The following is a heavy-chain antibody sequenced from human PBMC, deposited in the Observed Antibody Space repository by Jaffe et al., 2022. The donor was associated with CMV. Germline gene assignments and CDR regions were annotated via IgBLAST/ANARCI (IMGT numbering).Heavy chain of an antibody. D-gene: IGHD2-8*01. CDR2: ITGSGRDT. Sequence: EVQLLESGGGLVPPGGSLRLSCAASGFTFSNYAMSWVRQAPGKGLEWVSGITGSGRDTYYAVSVKGRFTISRDNSKNTLYLQMNSLRAEDTAIYYCAKLVYRTYYDYWGQGTLVTVSS. J-gene: IGHJ4*02. V-gene: IGHV3-23*01. CDR1: GFTFSNYA. CDR3: AKLVYRTYYDY.